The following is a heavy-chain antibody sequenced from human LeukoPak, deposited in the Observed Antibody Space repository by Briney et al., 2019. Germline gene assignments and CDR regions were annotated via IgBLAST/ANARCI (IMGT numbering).Heavy chain of an antibody. CDR1: GGSISSGDYY. J-gene: IGHJ4*02. Sequence: SETLSLTCTVSGGSISSGDYYWSWIRQPPGKGLEWIGYIYYSGSTYYNPSLKSRATISVDTSKNQFSLKLSSVTAADTAVYYCARVSYYYDSSGYPLDYWGQGTLVTVSS. D-gene: IGHD3-22*01. CDR2: IYYSGST. V-gene: IGHV4-30-4*01. CDR3: ARVSYYYDSSGYPLDY.